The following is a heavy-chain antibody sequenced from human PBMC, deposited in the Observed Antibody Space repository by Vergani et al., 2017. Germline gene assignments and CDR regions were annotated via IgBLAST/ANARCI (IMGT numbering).Heavy chain of an antibody. Sequence: QVQLVQSGAEVKKPGASVKVSCKASGYTFTSYYMHWVRQAPGKGLEWMGGFDPEDGETIYAQKFQGRVTMTEDTSTDTAYMELSSLRSEDTAVYYCATPAARDWCFDYWGQGTLVTVSS. J-gene: IGHJ4*02. D-gene: IGHD2-2*01. CDR1: GYTFTSYY. V-gene: IGHV1-24*01. CDR2: FDPEDGET. CDR3: ATPAARDWCFDY.